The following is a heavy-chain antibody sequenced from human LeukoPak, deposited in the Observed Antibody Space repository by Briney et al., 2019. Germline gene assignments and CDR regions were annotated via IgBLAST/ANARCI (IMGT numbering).Heavy chain of an antibody. CDR1: GGSFSGYY. CDR3: ARHIRQWLAQPFDP. D-gene: IGHD6-19*01. J-gene: IGHJ5*02. V-gene: IGHV4-34*01. CDR2: INHSGST. Sequence: PSETLSLTCAVYGGSFSGYYWSWIRQPPGKGLEWIGEINHSGSTNYNPSLKSRVTISEDTSKNQFSLKLSSVTAADTAVYYCARHIRQWLAQPFDPWGQGTLVTVSS.